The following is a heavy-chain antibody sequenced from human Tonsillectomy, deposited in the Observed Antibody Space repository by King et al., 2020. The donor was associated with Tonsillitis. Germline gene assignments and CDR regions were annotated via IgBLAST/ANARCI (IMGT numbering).Heavy chain of an antibody. CDR3: AKNMRPGGSWYRDHYFDY. CDR2: ISGDGGST. V-gene: IGHV3-43*02. D-gene: IGHD6-13*01. CDR1: GFTFDDYA. J-gene: IGHJ4*02. Sequence: VQLVESGGGVVQPGGSLRLSCAASGFTFDDYAMHWVRQAPGKGLEWVSLISGDGGSTNYADSVKGRFTISRDNSKNSLYLQMNSLRPEDTALYYCAKNMRPGGSWYRDHYFDYWGQGTLVTVSS.